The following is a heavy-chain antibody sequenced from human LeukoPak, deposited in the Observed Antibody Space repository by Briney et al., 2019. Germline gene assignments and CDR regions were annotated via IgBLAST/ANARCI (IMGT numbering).Heavy chain of an antibody. V-gene: IGHV3-21*01. CDR3: AGITRYFDRVHYYYYMDV. D-gene: IGHD3-9*01. CDR2: ISSSSSYI. J-gene: IGHJ6*03. Sequence: PGGSLRLSCAASGFTFSSYSMNWVRQAPGKGLEWVSSISSSSSYIYYADSVKGRFTISRDNAKNSLYLQMNSLRAEDTAVYYCAGITRYFDRVHYYYYMDVWGKGTTVTVSS. CDR1: GFTFSSYS.